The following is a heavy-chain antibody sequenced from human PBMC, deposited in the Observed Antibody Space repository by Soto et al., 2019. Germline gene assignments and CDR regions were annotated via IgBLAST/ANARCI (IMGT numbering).Heavy chain of an antibody. CDR3: ARDLGRSVYGGNPRMDY. Sequence: QVQLVQSGAEVKKPGSSVKVSCKASGGTFSSYAISWVRQAPGQGLEWMGGIIPIFGTANYAQKFQGRVTITADEATSTAYMELSSLRSEDTAVYYCARDLGRSVYGGNPRMDYWGQGTLVTVSS. CDR1: GGTFSSYA. D-gene: IGHD4-17*01. V-gene: IGHV1-69*12. J-gene: IGHJ4*02. CDR2: IIPIFGTA.